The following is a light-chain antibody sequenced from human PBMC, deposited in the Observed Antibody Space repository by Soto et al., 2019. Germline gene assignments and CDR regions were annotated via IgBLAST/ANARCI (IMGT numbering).Light chain of an antibody. J-gene: IGLJ1*01. CDR1: SSNVGGYNF. CDR2: DVS. V-gene: IGLV2-11*01. CDR3: SSFAGTNTFALYV. Sequence: QSVLTQPRSVSGSPGQSVTISCTGTSSNVGGYNFVSWYQQHPVKAPKLMMYDVSQRPSGVPDRFSASKSGNTASLTISGLQADDEADYYCSSFAGTNTFALYVFGNGTKVTVL.